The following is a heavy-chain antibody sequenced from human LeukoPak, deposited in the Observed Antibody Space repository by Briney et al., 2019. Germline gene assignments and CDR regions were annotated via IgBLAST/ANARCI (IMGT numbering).Heavy chain of an antibody. CDR2: IKSKTDGGTT. CDR3: TTRPGIAAAGRPRGNFYYMDV. Sequence: SPGGSLRLSCAASGFTFSNAWMSWVRQAPGKGLEWVGRIKSKTDGGTTDYAAPVKGRFTISRDDSKNTLYLQMNSLKTEDTAVYYCTTRPGIAAAGRPRGNFYYMDVWGKGTTVTVSS. D-gene: IGHD6-13*01. V-gene: IGHV3-15*01. CDR1: GFTFSNAW. J-gene: IGHJ6*03.